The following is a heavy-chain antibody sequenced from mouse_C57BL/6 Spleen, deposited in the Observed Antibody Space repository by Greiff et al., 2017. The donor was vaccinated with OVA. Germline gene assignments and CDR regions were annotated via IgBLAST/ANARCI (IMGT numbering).Heavy chain of an antibody. CDR1: GYTFTSYW. CDR2: IYPGSGST. V-gene: IGHV1-55*01. CDR3: AREYYYGSSRYSFDV. J-gene: IGHJ1*03. D-gene: IGHD1-1*01. Sequence: VQLQQPGAELVKPGASVKMSCKASGYTFTSYWITWVKQRPGQGLEWIGDIYPGSGSTNYNEKFKSKATLTVDTSSRTAYMQLSSLTSEDSAVYYCAREYYYGSSRYSFDVWGTGTPVTVSS.